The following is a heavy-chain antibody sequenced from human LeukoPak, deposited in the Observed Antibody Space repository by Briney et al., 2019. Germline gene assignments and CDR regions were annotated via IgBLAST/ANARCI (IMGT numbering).Heavy chain of an antibody. V-gene: IGHV3-74*01. CDR2: INGDGSTT. D-gene: IGHD3-10*01. CDR1: GFTISSYW. CDR3: AEAASVRGVSY. J-gene: IGHJ4*02. Sequence: GGSLRLSCAASGFTISSYWMHWVRQAPGKGPLWVSHINGDGSTTNYADSVKGRFTISRDNAKNTLYLQMNSLRAEDTAVYYCAEAASVRGVSYWGQGTLVTVSS.